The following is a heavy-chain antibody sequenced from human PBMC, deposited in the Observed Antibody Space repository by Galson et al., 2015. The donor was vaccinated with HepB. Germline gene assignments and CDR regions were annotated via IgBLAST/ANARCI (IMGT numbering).Heavy chain of an antibody. CDR3: ARRGMSGGWYFDF. Sequence: QSGAEVKKSGESLKISCKASESSFTSYWIGWVRQKPGKGLEWMGIIFPGDSDTKYRPSFEGQVTLSIDKSINTAYLQWSSLKASDTAIYYCARRGMSGGWYFDFWGRGTLVTVSS. CDR2: IFPGDSDT. CDR1: ESSFTSYW. V-gene: IGHV5-51*01. D-gene: IGHD1-26*01. J-gene: IGHJ2*01.